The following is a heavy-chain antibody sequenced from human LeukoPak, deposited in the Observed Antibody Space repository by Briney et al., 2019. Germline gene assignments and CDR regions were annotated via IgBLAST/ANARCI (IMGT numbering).Heavy chain of an antibody. V-gene: IGHV3-66*01. Sequence: PGGSLRLSCAASGFTVSSNYMSWVRQAPGKGLEWVSVIYSGGSTYYADSVKGRFTISRDNSKNTLYLQMNSLRAEDTAVYYCARAYYYDSSGYYYWGQGTLVTVSS. CDR2: IYSGGST. J-gene: IGHJ4*02. CDR3: ARAYYYDSSGYYY. CDR1: GFTVSSNY. D-gene: IGHD3-22*01.